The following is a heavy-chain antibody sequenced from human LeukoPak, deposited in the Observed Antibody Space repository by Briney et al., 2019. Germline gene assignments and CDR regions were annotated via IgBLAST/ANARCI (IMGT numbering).Heavy chain of an antibody. Sequence: SETLSLTCNVAGGSISTSSYYWGWIRQPPGKGPEWIGSVYYSGNTYYSPSLKSRVTISVDTSKNQFSLKLSAVTAADTAVYYCARRGGSKIDYWGQGTLVTVSS. CDR2: VYYSGNT. CDR1: GGSISTSSYY. CDR3: ARRGGSKIDY. J-gene: IGHJ4*02. V-gene: IGHV4-39*01. D-gene: IGHD3-3*01.